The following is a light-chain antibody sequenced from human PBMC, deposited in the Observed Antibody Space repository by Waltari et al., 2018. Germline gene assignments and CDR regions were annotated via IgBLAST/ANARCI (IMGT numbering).Light chain of an antibody. CDR1: QDIGSS. Sequence: EIQMTQSPSSVFASVGDRVAITCRATQDIGSSLAWYQQKPGQGPNLLIYDASNLQTGVPSRFSGSGSGADFTLTINSLQPEDFAVYYCQQGHSVPPTFGQGTRVEIK. CDR3: QQGHSVPPT. V-gene: IGKV1-12*01. CDR2: DAS. J-gene: IGKJ1*01.